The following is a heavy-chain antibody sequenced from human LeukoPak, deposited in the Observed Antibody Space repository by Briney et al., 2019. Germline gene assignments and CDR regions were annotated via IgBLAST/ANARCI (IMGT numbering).Heavy chain of an antibody. CDR3: ARDPRRIAVAGYGEY. V-gene: IGHV4-30-2*01. Sequence: SETLSLTCSVSGGSISRSNYYWSWIRQPPGKGLEWIGYIYHSGSTYYNPSLKSRVTISVDRSKNQFSLKLSSVTAADTAVYYSARDPRRIAVAGYGEYWGQGTLVTVSS. J-gene: IGHJ4*02. CDR1: GGSISRSNYY. CDR2: IYHSGST. D-gene: IGHD6-19*01.